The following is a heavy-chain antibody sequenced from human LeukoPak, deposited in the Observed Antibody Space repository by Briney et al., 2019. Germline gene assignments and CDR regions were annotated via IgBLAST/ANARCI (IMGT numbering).Heavy chain of an antibody. Sequence: SETLSLTCTVSGGSISSYYWSWIRQPPGKGLEWIGYIYYSGSTNYNPSLKSRVTISVDASKNQFSLKLSSVTAADTAVYYCARIARSSIAAAGISYYYMDVWGKGTTVTVSS. CDR2: IYYSGST. V-gene: IGHV4-59*12. CDR3: ARIARSSIAAAGISYYYMDV. D-gene: IGHD6-13*01. CDR1: GGSISSYY. J-gene: IGHJ6*03.